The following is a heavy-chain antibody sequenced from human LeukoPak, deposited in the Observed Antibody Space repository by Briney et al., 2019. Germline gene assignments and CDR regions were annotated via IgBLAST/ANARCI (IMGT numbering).Heavy chain of an antibody. D-gene: IGHD3-10*01. Sequence: PGWSLRLSRVASGLTFDNYAVKWVRQAAGKGGEWVSTIGANGGGMYYADSVKGRFTIFRDNSRHTVYLQMTTLRDDDTATYYCAKGDFGYYYYMDVWGKGTTVTVSS. CDR2: IGANGGGM. J-gene: IGHJ6*03. V-gene: IGHV3-23*01. CDR1: GLTFDNYA. CDR3: AKGDFGYYYYMDV.